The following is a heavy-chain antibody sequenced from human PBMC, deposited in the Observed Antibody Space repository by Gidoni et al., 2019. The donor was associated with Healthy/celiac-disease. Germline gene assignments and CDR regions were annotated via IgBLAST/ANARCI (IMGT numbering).Heavy chain of an antibody. CDR3: AKGGYGDYLPIDY. J-gene: IGHJ4*02. D-gene: IGHD4-17*01. Sequence: QVQLVESGGGVVQPGRSLRLSCAASGFTFSSYGMHWVRQAPGKGLEWVAVISYDGSNKYYADSVKGRFTISRDNSKNTLYLQMNSLRAEDTAVYYCAKGGYGDYLPIDYWGQGTLVTVSS. CDR1: GFTFSSYG. CDR2: ISYDGSNK. V-gene: IGHV3-30*18.